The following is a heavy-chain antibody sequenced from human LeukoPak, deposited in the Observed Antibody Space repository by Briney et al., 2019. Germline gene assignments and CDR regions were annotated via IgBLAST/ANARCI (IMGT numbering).Heavy chain of an antibody. V-gene: IGHV1-69*06. D-gene: IGHD6-19*01. CDR3: ARDASRLAGARAFDY. CDR1: GGTFSSYA. Sequence: SVKVSCKASGGTFSSYAISWVRQAPGQGLEWMGGIIPIFGTANYAQKFQGRVTITADKSTSTAYMELSSLRSEDTAVYYCARDASRLAGARAFDYWGQGTLVTVSS. CDR2: IIPIFGTA. J-gene: IGHJ4*02.